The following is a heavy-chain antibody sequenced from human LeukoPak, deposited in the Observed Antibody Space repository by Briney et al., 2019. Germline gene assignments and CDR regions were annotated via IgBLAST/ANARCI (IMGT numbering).Heavy chain of an antibody. CDR1: GFTFSSHA. J-gene: IGHJ4*02. V-gene: IGHV3-23*01. CDR3: AKDPGKSRSDY. D-gene: IGHD3-10*01. CDR2: ISGRGGST. Sequence: GGSLRLSCAASGFTFSSHAMSWVRQAPGRGLEWVSAISGRGGSTYYADSVKGRFTISRDNCKNTLYLQMNSVRAEDTAVYYCAKDPGKSRSDYWGQGTLVTVSS.